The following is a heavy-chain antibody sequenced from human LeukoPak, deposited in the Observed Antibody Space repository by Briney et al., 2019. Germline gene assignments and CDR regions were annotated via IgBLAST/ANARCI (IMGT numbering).Heavy chain of an antibody. Sequence: GGSLRLSCAASGFTFSSYAMSWVRQAPGKGLEWVSAISGSGGSTYYAGSVKGRFTISRDNSKNTLYLQMNSLRAEDTAVYYCAKDLTVYPAEYFQHWGQGTLVTVSS. CDR3: AKDLTVYPAEYFQH. D-gene: IGHD4-17*01. CDR2: ISGSGGST. CDR1: GFTFSSYA. V-gene: IGHV3-23*01. J-gene: IGHJ1*01.